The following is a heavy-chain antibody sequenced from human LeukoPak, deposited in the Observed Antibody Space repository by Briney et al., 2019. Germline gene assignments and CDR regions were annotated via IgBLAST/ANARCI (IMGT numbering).Heavy chain of an antibody. Sequence: TSETLSLTCTVSGGSISSSSYYWGWIRQPPGKGLEWIGNIYYSGSTYYNPSLKSRVTISLDTSKNQFSLKLSSVTAADTAVYYCARLRLFKEVWFGESPLLFDYWGQGTLVTVSS. J-gene: IGHJ4*02. D-gene: IGHD3-10*01. V-gene: IGHV4-39*01. CDR1: GGSISSSSYY. CDR2: IYYSGST. CDR3: ARLRLFKEVWFGESPLLFDY.